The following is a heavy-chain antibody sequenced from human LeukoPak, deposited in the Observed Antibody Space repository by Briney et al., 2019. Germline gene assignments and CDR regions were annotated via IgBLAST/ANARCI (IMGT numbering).Heavy chain of an antibody. Sequence: TLRLSCAASGFTFSSYAMHWVRQAPGKGLEWVAVISYDGSNKYYADSVKGRFTISRDNSKNTLYLQMNSLRAEDTAVYYCARGITSGPRRYDVRNFDYWGQGTPVTVSS. V-gene: IGHV3-30*04. D-gene: IGHD5-12*01. CDR2: ISYDGSNK. CDR1: GFTFSSYA. CDR3: ARGITSGPRRYDVRNFDY. J-gene: IGHJ4*02.